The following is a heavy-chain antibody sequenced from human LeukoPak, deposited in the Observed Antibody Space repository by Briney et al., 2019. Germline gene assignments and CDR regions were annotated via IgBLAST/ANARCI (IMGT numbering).Heavy chain of an antibody. CDR2: IYYSGST. CDR3: ARVTGGEWFDP. J-gene: IGHJ5*02. V-gene: IGHV4-31*03. CDR1: GGSISSGGYY. Sequence: SEALSLTCTVSGGSISSGGYYWSWIRQHPGKGLEWIGYIYYSGSTYYNPSLKSRVTISVDTSKNQFSLKLSSVTAADTAVYYCARVTGGEWFDPWGQGTLVTVSS. D-gene: IGHD3-9*01.